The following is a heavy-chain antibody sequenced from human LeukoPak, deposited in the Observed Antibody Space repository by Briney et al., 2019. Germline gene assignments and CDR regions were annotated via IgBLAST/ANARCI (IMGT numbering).Heavy chain of an antibody. Sequence: GSLRLSCAASGFSFSTYIMNWVRQAPGKGLEWVAIINSGGSVTYYADSVRGRFTISRDNAKDSLYLQMNSLRDEDTAVYYCVRDNDDYKDDDFVYAFDIWGQGTMVTVSS. J-gene: IGHJ3*02. CDR3: VRDNDDYKDDDFVYAFDI. CDR2: INSGGSVT. CDR1: GFSFSTYI. D-gene: IGHD4-17*01. V-gene: IGHV3-48*02.